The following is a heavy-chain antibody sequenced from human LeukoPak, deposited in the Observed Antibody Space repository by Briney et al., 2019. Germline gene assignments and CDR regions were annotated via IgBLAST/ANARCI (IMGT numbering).Heavy chain of an antibody. CDR1: GFTFSSYA. V-gene: IGHV3-30*04. CDR3: ARDRCVSCPAWNWFDP. J-gene: IGHJ5*02. Sequence: GGSLRLSCAASGFTFSSYAMSWVRQAPGKGLEWVAVISYDGSNKYYADSVKGRFTISRDDSKSTLYLQMNTLRAEDTAVYYCARDRCVSCPAWNWFDPWGQGTLVTVSP. CDR2: ISYDGSNK. D-gene: IGHD2-2*01.